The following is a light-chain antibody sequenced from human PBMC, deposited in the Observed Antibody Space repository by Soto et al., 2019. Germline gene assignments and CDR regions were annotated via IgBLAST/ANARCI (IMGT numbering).Light chain of an antibody. CDR2: GAS. V-gene: IGKV3-20*01. J-gene: IGKJ2*01. Sequence: EIVLTQSPGTQSLSPGERATLSCRASQSVSSSSLAWYQQKPGQAPRLLIYGASSRATGIPDRFSGSGSGTDFTVTVSRLEPEDFVVYYCQQYGNSPPYTFGQGTKLEI. CDR3: QQYGNSPPYT. CDR1: QSVSSSS.